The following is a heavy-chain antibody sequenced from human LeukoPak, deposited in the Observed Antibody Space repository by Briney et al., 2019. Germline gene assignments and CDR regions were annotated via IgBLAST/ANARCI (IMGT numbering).Heavy chain of an antibody. J-gene: IGHJ4*02. Sequence: SETLSLTCSVSGGPVTEYYWSWIRQPPGKGLEWIGYTYHTGSTNYTPSLTSRVTMSVDASRNQFSLKLVSVTAADTAVYYCARDRGSTGYYYLDSWGQGSLVTVSS. CDR1: GGPVTEYY. CDR2: TYHTGST. V-gene: IGHV4-59*02. D-gene: IGHD1-26*01. CDR3: ARDRGSTGYYYLDS.